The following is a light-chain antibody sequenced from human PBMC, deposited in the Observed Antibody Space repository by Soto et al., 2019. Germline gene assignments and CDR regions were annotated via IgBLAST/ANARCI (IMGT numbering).Light chain of an antibody. J-gene: IGKJ5*01. Sequence: DIVLTQSPAYLPVTPGEPASISCTSSQSLLHSNSNTYLAWYLQRPGQSPRRLIYEISKRGSGVPDRFSGSGSDTDFTLKISRVEAEDVGVYYCMQGTHWPLTFGQGTRLEIK. V-gene: IGKV2-30*02. CDR1: QSLLHSNSNTY. CDR2: EIS. CDR3: MQGTHWPLT.